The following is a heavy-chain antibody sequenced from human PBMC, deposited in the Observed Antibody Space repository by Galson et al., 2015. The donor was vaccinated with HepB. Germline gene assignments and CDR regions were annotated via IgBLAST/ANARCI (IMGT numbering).Heavy chain of an antibody. CDR3: AKAEDVYSTRFSPFDY. Sequence: SLRLSCAASGFTFDDYAMHWVRQAPGKGLEWVSGISWNSGSIGYADSVKGRFTISRDNAKNSLYLQMNSLRAEDTALYYCAKAEDVYSTRFSPFDYWGQGTLVTVSS. CDR1: GFTFDDYA. D-gene: IGHD4-11*01. V-gene: IGHV3-9*01. CDR2: ISWNSGSI. J-gene: IGHJ4*02.